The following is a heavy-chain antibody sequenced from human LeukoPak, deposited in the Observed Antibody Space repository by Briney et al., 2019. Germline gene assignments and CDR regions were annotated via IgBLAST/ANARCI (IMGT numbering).Heavy chain of an antibody. CDR3: ARALGDYGRVPYYFDY. J-gene: IGHJ4*02. CDR2: ISPSGGST. D-gene: IGHD4-17*01. CDR1: GYTFTSYY. Sequence: ASVKVSCKASGYTFTSYYMHWVRQAPGQGLEWMGIISPSGGSTSYAQKFQGRVTMTRDMSTSTVYMELSSLRSEDTAVYYCARALGDYGRVPYYFDYWGQGTLVTVSS. V-gene: IGHV1-46*01.